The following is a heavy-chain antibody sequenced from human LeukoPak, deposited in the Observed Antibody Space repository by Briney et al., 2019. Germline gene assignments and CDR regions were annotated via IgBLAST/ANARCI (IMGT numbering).Heavy chain of an antibody. V-gene: IGHV4-38-2*02. J-gene: IGHJ4*02. Sequence: SETLSLTCTVSGYSISSGYYWGWIRQPPGKGLEWIGSIYHSGSTYYNPSLKSRVTISVDKSKNQFSLKLSSVTAADTAVYYCARESFRAHDYWGQGTLVTVSS. CDR3: ARESFRAHDY. CDR2: IYHSGST. CDR1: GYSISSGYY.